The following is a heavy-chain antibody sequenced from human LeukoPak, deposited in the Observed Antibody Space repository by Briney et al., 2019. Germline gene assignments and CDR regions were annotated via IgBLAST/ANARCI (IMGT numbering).Heavy chain of an antibody. D-gene: IGHD3-10*01. Sequence: VASVKVSCKASGGTFSSYAISWVRQAPGQGLEWMGGIIPIFGTANYAQKFQGRVTITADESTSTAYMELSSLRSEDTAVYYCARDRGMVMVRGVIGYWGQGTLVTVSS. CDR2: IIPIFGTA. CDR3: ARDRGMVMVRGVIGY. J-gene: IGHJ4*02. V-gene: IGHV1-69*13. CDR1: GGTFSSYA.